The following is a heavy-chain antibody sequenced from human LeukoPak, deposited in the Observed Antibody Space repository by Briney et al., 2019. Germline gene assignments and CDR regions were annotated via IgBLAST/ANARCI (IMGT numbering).Heavy chain of an antibody. V-gene: IGHV3-64D*09. CDR3: VRFLTYGSGRYYQEHYYFDY. J-gene: IGHJ4*02. D-gene: IGHD3-10*01. Sequence: GGSLRLSCSASGFSFSSYAMHWVRQAPGKGLEYVSAISSNGGSTYYADSVKGRFTISRDNSNNTLYLQMSSLRAEDTAVYYCVRFLTYGSGRYYQEHYYFDYWGQGTLVTVSS. CDR2: ISSNGGST. CDR1: GFSFSSYA.